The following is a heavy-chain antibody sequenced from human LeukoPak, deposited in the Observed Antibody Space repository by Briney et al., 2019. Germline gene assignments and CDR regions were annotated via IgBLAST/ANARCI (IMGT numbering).Heavy chain of an antibody. J-gene: IGHJ3*02. CDR1: GYTFTSYG. Sequence: ASVKVSCKASGYTFTSYGISWVRQAPGQGLEWMGWISAYNGNTNYAQKLQGRVTMTTDTSTSTAYMERRSLRSDDTAVYYCARGALTTIFGVVIISRGHAFDIWGQGTMVTVSS. CDR3: ARGALTTIFGVVIISRGHAFDI. V-gene: IGHV1-18*01. CDR2: ISAYNGNT. D-gene: IGHD3-3*01.